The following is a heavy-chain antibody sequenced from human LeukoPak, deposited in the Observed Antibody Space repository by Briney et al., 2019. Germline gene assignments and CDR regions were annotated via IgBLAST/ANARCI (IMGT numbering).Heavy chain of an antibody. J-gene: IGHJ4*02. V-gene: IGHV4-39*01. Sequence: PSETLSLTCTVSGGSISTSIYHWGWIRQPPGKGLEWIGSIYYSGSTYYNPSLKSRVTISVDTSKNQFSLKLNSVTAADTAVYYCASLSGSYSRGYFGCWGQGTLVPVSS. CDR1: GGSISTSIYH. D-gene: IGHD1-26*01. CDR3: ASLSGSYSRGYFGC. CDR2: IYYSGST.